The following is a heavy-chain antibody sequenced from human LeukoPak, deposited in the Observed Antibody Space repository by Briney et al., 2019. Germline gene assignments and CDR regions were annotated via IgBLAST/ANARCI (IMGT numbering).Heavy chain of an antibody. CDR2: IYTSGST. CDR3: ARAFWGSGSSARWFDP. CDR1: GGSISSGSYY. Sequence: SQTLSLTCTVSGGSISSGSYYWSWIRQPAGKGLEWIGRIYTSGSTNYNPSLKSRVTISVDTSKNQFSLKLSSVTAADTAVYYCARAFWGSGSSARWFDPWGQGTLVTVSS. J-gene: IGHJ5*02. D-gene: IGHD3-10*01. V-gene: IGHV4-61*02.